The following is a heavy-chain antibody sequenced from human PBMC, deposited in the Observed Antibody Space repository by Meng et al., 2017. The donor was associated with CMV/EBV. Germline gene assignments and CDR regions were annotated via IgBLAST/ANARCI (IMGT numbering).Heavy chain of an antibody. Sequence: ASVKVSCKASGYTFTSYGISWVRQAPGQGLEWMGWISAYNGNTNYAQKLQGRVTMTTDTSTSTAYMELRSLRSDDTAVYYCARDAVAAPPYYYGMDVWGQGTTVTVSS. D-gene: IGHD6-19*01. CDR1: GYTFTSYG. J-gene: IGHJ6*02. CDR2: ISAYNGNT. V-gene: IGHV1-18*01. CDR3: ARDAVAAPPYYYGMDV.